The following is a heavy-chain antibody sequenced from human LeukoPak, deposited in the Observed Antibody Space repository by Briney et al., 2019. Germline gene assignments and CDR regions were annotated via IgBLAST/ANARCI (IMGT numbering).Heavy chain of an antibody. V-gene: IGHV4-59*12. Sequence: SETLSLTCTVSGGSISSYYWSWIRQPPGKGLEWIGYIYYSGSTNYNPSLRSRVTISLDTSKNQFSLKLSSVTAADTAVYYCARLTMFRGVIYGTDWHSDLWGRGTLVTVSS. CDR2: IYYSGST. J-gene: IGHJ2*01. CDR1: GGSISSYY. CDR3: ARLTMFRGVIYGTDWHSDL. D-gene: IGHD3-10*01.